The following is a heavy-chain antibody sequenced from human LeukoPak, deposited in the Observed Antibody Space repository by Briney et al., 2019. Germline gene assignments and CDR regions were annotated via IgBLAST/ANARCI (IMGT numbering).Heavy chain of an antibody. CDR1: GGSISSYY. V-gene: IGHV4-4*07. J-gene: IGHJ4*02. Sequence: PSETLSLTCTVSGGSISSYYWSWIRQPAGKGLEWIGRIYTSGSTNYNPSLKSRVTMSVDTSKNQFSPKLSSVTAADTAVYYCARTPYCGGDCYHDYFDYWGQGTLVTVSS. D-gene: IGHD2-21*02. CDR3: ARTPYCGGDCYHDYFDY. CDR2: IYTSGST.